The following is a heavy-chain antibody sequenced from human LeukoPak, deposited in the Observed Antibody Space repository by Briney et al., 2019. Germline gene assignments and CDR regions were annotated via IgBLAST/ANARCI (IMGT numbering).Heavy chain of an antibody. Sequence: GASVKVSCKASGGTFSSYAISWVRQAPGQGLEWMGGIIPIFGTANYAQKFQGRVTITADESTSTAYMELSSLRSEDTAVYYCARGPIGYDKPTNYYYYYYMDVWGKGTTVTISS. D-gene: IGHD3-22*01. J-gene: IGHJ6*03. CDR2: IIPIFGTA. CDR3: ARGPIGYDKPTNYYYYYYMDV. CDR1: GGTFSSYA. V-gene: IGHV1-69*01.